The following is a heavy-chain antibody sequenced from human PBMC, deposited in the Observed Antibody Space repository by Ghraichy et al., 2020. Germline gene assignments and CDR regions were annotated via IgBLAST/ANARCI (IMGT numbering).Heavy chain of an antibody. Sequence: SETLSLTCAVYGGSFSGYYWSWIRQPPGKGLEWIGEINHSGSTNYNPSLKSRVTISVDTSKNQFSLKLSSVTAADTALYYCARAGNYGVAGFDPWGQGTLVTVSS. CDR2: INHSGST. V-gene: IGHV4-34*01. CDR3: ARAGNYGVAGFDP. CDR1: GGSFSGYY. D-gene: IGHD4-11*01. J-gene: IGHJ5*02.